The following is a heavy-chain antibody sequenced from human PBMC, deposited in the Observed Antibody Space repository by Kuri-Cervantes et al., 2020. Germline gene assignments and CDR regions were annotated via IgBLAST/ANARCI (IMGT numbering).Heavy chain of an antibody. D-gene: IGHD3-3*01. CDR2: ISYDGSNK. V-gene: IGHV3-30-3*01. Sequence: GESLKISCAASGFTFSSYAMHWVRQAPGKGLEWVAVISYDGSNKYYADSVKGRFTISRDNSKSTLYLQMNSLTPEDTAVYHCAKDSLQRWRYEGGYVDYWGQGTLVTVSS. CDR1: GFTFSSYA. CDR3: AKDSLQRWRYEGGYVDY. J-gene: IGHJ4*02.